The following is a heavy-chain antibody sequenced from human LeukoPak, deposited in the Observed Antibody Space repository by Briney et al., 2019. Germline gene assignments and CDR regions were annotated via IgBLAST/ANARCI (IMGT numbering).Heavy chain of an antibody. Sequence: SETLSLTCTVSGGSIGSYYWSWIRQPAGEGLEWIGRIYSTGSTNYNPSLKSRVTMSVDTSKNQFSLRLRSVTAADTAVYYCARQIASAGTAGFDFWGQGALVTVSS. CDR1: GGSIGSYY. CDR2: IYSTGST. D-gene: IGHD6-13*01. V-gene: IGHV4-4*07. J-gene: IGHJ4*02. CDR3: ARQIASAGTAGFDF.